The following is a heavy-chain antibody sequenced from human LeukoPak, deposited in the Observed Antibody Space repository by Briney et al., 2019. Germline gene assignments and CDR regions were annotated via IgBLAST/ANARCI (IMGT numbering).Heavy chain of an antibody. CDR1: GYTFTSYG. V-gene: IGHV1-18*01. CDR3: ARGRSNLSGWYGPGYFDY. J-gene: IGHJ4*02. Sequence: ASVKVSCKASGYTFTSYGISWVRQAPGQGLEWMRWISAYNGNTNYAQKLQGRVTMTTDTSTSTAYMELRSLRSDDTAVYYCARGRSNLSGWYGPGYFDYWGQGTLVTVSS. D-gene: IGHD6-19*01. CDR2: ISAYNGNT.